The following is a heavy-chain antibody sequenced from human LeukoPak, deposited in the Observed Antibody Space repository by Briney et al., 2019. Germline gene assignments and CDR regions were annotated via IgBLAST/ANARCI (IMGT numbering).Heavy chain of an antibody. CDR1: GGTFSCYA. Sequence: GSSVKVSCKASGGTFSCYAISWVRQAPGQGLEWMGRIIPILGIANYAQKFQGRVTITADKSTSTAYMELSSLRSEDTAVYYCATAVVPDWSAFDIWGQGTMVTVSS. CDR2: IIPILGIA. J-gene: IGHJ3*02. V-gene: IGHV1-69*04. D-gene: IGHD2-2*01. CDR3: ATAVVPDWSAFDI.